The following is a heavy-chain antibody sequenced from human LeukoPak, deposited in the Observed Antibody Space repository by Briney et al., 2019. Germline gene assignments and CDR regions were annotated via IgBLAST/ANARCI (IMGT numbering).Heavy chain of an antibody. D-gene: IGHD2-8*01. CDR1: GGTFSSYA. Sequence: ASVKVSCKASGGTFSSYAISWVRQAPGQGLEWMGRIIPIPGIANYAQKFQGRVTTTADKSTSTAYMELSSLRSEDTAVYYCARGATVYDAFDIWGQGTMVTVSS. V-gene: IGHV1-69*04. CDR3: ARGATVYDAFDI. CDR2: IIPIPGIA. J-gene: IGHJ3*02.